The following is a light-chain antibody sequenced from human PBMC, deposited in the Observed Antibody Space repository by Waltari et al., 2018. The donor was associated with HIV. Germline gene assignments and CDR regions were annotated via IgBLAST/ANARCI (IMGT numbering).Light chain of an antibody. J-gene: IGLJ3*02. CDR2: DVT. CDR3: CSYAGSYTFG. V-gene: IGLV2-11*01. Sequence: QSALTQPRSVSGSPGQSVTISCTGTSSDVGGYNYVSWYQQHQGKAPKLMIYDVTKLPSGVPDRVSGSKSGNTASLTISGLQAEDEADYYCCSYAGSYTFGFGGGTKLTVL. CDR1: SSDVGGYNY.